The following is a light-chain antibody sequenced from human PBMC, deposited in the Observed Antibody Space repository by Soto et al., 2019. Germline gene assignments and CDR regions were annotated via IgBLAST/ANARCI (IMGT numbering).Light chain of an antibody. CDR1: SSYVGGYNF. Sequence: QSALTQPASVSGSPGQSVTISCAGTSSYVGGYNFVSWYQQHPGKAPQLMIYDVSSRPSGVSNRFSGSKSGNTASLTISGLQAEDEADYYCSSYTSSYTYVFGTGTKVTV. J-gene: IGLJ1*01. CDR3: SSYTSSYTYV. V-gene: IGLV2-14*03. CDR2: DVS.